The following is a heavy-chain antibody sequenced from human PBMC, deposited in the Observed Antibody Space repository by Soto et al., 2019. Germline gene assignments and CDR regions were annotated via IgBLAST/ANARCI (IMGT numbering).Heavy chain of an antibody. V-gene: IGHV1-18*01. D-gene: IGHD6-19*01. J-gene: IGHJ6*02. CDR1: GYTFTSYG. Sequence: ASVKVSCKASGYTFTSYGISWVRQAPGQGLEGMGWISAYNGNTNYAQKLQGRVTMTTDTSTSTAYMELRSLRSDDTAVYYCARRVGYSSGHGSYYYYGMDVWGQGTTVTVSS. CDR3: ARRVGYSSGHGSYYYYGMDV. CDR2: ISAYNGNT.